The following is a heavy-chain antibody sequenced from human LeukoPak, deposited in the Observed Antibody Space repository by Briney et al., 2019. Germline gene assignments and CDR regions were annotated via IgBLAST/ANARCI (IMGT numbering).Heavy chain of an antibody. CDR2: IYPDDSDT. D-gene: IGHD6-13*01. CDR1: GYSFTSYW. Sequence: HGESLKISCKGSGYSFTSYWIAWVRQMPGKGLEWMGIIYPDDSDTRYSPSFQGQVTITADKSISTAYLQWSSLKASDTAMYYCARPSDGQRTLSSSLDYWGQGTLVTVSS. J-gene: IGHJ4*02. CDR3: ARPSDGQRTLSSSLDY. V-gene: IGHV5-51*01.